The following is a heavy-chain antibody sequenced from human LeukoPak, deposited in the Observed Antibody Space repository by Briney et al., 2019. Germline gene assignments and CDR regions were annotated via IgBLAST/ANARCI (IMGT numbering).Heavy chain of an antibody. CDR3: ATDLAERVSSSPTVDYYYMDV. V-gene: IGHV1-46*01. J-gene: IGHJ6*03. CDR2: VYTSGGGT. Sequence: ASVKVSCKASGYTFTRYYIHWVRQAPGQGLEWMGVVYTSGGGTMYAQKFQGRVTMTRDTSTSTAYMELSSLRSEDTAVYYCATDLAERVSSSPTVDYYYMDVWGKGTTVTVSS. CDR1: GYTFTRYY. D-gene: IGHD2-2*01.